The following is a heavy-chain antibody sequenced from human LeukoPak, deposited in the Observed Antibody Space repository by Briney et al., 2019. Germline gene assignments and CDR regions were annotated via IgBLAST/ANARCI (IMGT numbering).Heavy chain of an antibody. J-gene: IGHJ6*03. V-gene: IGHV4-61*02. CDR3: ARWRGTRRAGYNPYYYMDV. CDR2: IYTSGSI. Sequence: PSETLSLTCTVSGGSINSGNYYWSWIRQPAGKGLEWIGRIYTSGSITYNPSLKSRVTISVDTSKNQFSLKLNSVTAADTAVYYCARWRGTRRAGYNPYYYMDVWGKGTTVTISS. D-gene: IGHD5-24*01. CDR1: GGSINSGNYY.